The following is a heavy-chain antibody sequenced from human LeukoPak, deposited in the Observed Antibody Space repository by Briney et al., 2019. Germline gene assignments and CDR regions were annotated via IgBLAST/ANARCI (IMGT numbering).Heavy chain of an antibody. CDR2: ISSSSSYI. CDR3: AIVPPAERYCSSTSCYDNWFDP. Sequence: GGSLRLSCAASGFTFSSYSMNWVRQAPGKGLEWVSPISSSSSYIYYADSVKGRFTISRDNAKNSLYLQMNSLRAEDTAVYYCAIVPPAERYCSSTSCYDNWFDPWGQGTLVTVSS. V-gene: IGHV3-21*01. D-gene: IGHD2-2*01. CDR1: GFTFSSYS. J-gene: IGHJ5*02.